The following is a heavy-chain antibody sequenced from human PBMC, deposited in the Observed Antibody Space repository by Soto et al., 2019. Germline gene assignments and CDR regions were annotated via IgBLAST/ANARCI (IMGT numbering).Heavy chain of an antibody. V-gene: IGHV3-30-3*01. CDR2: ISYDGSNK. J-gene: IGHJ6*02. Sequence: PGGSLRLPCAASGFTFSSYAMHWVRQAPGKGLEWVAVISYDGSNKYYADSVKGRFTISRDNSKNTLYLQMNSLRAEDTAVYYCARNYYDSSGYYYGMGVWGQGTTVTVSS. D-gene: IGHD3-22*01. CDR3: ARNYYDSSGYYYGMGV. CDR1: GFTFSSYA.